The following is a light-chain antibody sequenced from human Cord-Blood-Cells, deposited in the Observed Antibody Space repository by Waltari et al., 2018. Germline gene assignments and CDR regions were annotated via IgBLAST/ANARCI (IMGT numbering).Light chain of an antibody. J-gene: IGKJ2*01. CDR1: PSVLYSSHNKNY. CDR3: QQYYSTPYT. CDR2: WAS. V-gene: IGKV4-1*01. Sequence: DNVMNQSPDSLAVSLGERATINCTPSPSVLYSSHNKNYLAWYQQKPGQPPMLLIYWASTRESGVPDRFSGSGSGTDFTLTISSLQAENVAVYDCQQYYSTPYTFGQGTKLEIK.